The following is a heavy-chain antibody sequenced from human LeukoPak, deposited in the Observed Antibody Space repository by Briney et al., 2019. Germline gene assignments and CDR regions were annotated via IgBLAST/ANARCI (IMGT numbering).Heavy chain of an antibody. CDR1: GFTFSSYG. CDR3: ARVLGGWELLYYFDY. Sequence: GGSLRLSCAASGFTFSSYGMHWVRQAPGKGLEWVAVISYDGSNKYYADSVKGRFTISRDNSKNTLYLQMNSLRAEDTAVYYCARVLGGWELLYYFDYWGQGTLVTVSS. V-gene: IGHV3-33*05. CDR2: ISYDGSNK. D-gene: IGHD1-26*01. J-gene: IGHJ4*02.